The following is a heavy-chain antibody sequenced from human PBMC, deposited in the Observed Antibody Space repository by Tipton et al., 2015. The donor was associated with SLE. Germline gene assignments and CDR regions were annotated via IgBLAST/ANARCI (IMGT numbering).Heavy chain of an antibody. CDR2: INHSGST. CDR3: AREPVYYYYYMDV. V-gene: IGHV4-34*01. CDR1: GGSFSGYY. J-gene: IGHJ6*03. Sequence: TLSLTCAVYGGSFSGYYWNWIRLPPGKGLEWIGEINHSGSTNYNPSLKSRVTISVDTSKNQFSLKLSSVTAADTAVYYCAREPVYYYYYMDVWGKGTTVTVSS.